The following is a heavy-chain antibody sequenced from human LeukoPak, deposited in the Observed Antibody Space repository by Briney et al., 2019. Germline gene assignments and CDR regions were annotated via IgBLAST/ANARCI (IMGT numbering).Heavy chain of an antibody. J-gene: IGHJ4*02. V-gene: IGHV4-59*08. CDR1: GGSISSYY. CDR3: ARGINPHYYFDY. CDR2: IYYSGST. Sequence: SETLSLTCTVSGGSISSYYWSWIRQPPGKGLEWIGYIYYSGSTNYNPSLKSRVTISVDTSKNQFSLKLSSVTAADTAVYYCARGINPHYYFDYWGQGTLVTVSS.